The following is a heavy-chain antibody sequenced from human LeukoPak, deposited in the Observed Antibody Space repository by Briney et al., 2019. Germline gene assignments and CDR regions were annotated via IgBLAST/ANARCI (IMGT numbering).Heavy chain of an antibody. J-gene: IGHJ4*02. Sequence: PGGSLRLSCAASGFTFSSHWMHWVRQAPGKALVWVSRISTDGSTTGYADSVKGRFTISRDNAKNTLYLQMNNLRADDTAVYYCARDDYWGQGTLVTVSS. V-gene: IGHV3-74*01. CDR2: ISTDGSTT. CDR1: GFTFSSHW. CDR3: ARDDY.